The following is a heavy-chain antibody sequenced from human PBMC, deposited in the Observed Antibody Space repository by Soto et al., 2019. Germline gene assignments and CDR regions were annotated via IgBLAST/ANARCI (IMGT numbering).Heavy chain of an antibody. CDR1: GGAFSDYA. CDR3: ASWLKGPDIGNYYYGMDV. CDR2: IMPIFRAP. D-gene: IGHD2-15*01. J-gene: IGHJ6*02. Sequence: QVQLVQSGAEVKKPGSSVKVSCKASGGAFSDYAFSWVRQAPGQGLEWLGGIMPIFRAPDYAQKFQSRVTITADEFTRTAYMEMNSLRSEDTAVYYCASWLKGPDIGNYYYGMDVWGQGTTVTVS. V-gene: IGHV1-69*12.